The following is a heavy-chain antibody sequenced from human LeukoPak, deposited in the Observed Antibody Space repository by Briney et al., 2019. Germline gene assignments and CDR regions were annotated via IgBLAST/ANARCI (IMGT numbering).Heavy chain of an antibody. V-gene: IGHV4-39*07. J-gene: IGHJ4*02. CDR1: GGSISSSSYY. CDR3: ARSSYYDFWSGYYYFDY. CDR2: IYYSGST. D-gene: IGHD3-3*01. Sequence: SETLSLTCTVSGGSISSSSYYWGWIRQPPGKGLEWSGSIYYSGSTYYNPSLKSRVTMSVDTSKNQFSLKLSFVTAADTAVYYCARSSYYDFWSGYYYFDYWGQGTLVTVSS.